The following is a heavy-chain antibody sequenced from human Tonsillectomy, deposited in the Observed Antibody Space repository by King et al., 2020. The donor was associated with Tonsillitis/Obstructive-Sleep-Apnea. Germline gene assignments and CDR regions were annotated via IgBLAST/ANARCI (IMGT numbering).Heavy chain of an antibody. CDR1: GFTVSSKY. CDR3: ARVGVVDYYYGMDV. Sequence: VQLVESGGGLIQPGGSLRLSCAASGFTVSSKYMSWVRQAPGKGLEWVSVIYSGDSTNYADSVKGRFTISRDNFKNTLYLQMNSLRAEDTAVYYCARVGVVDYYYGMDVWGQGTTVTVSS. J-gene: IGHJ6*02. D-gene: IGHD3-3*01. CDR2: IYSGDST. V-gene: IGHV3-53*01.